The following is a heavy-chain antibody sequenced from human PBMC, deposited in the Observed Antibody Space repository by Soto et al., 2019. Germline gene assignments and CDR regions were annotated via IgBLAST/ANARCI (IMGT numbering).Heavy chain of an antibody. D-gene: IGHD3-10*01. J-gene: IGHJ5*02. V-gene: IGHV4-59*08. Sequence: PSETLSLTCHVLGGSISSYSWSWFRKPPGKGLEWVGYIDYSGSTNYNPALKSRVTIPVDTSKNQFSLKLSSVTAADTAVYYCSRNNEFGEIILWYDPWGQGTLVTVSS. CDR2: IDYSGST. CDR1: GGSISSYS. CDR3: SRNNEFGEIILWYDP.